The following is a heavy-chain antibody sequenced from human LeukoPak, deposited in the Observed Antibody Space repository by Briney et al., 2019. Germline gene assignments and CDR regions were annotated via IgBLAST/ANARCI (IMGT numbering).Heavy chain of an antibody. J-gene: IGHJ2*01. CDR1: GASISSYY. CDR2: IYYSGST. D-gene: IGHD4-23*01. Sequence: SETLSLTCAVSGASISSYYWSWIRRPPGKGLEWIAFIYYSGSTKYNPSLKNRVTISVDTSKNQFSLKLSSVTAADTAVYYCARARYGGNSEGYFDLWGRGTLVTVSS. CDR3: ARARYGGNSEGYFDL. V-gene: IGHV4-59*01.